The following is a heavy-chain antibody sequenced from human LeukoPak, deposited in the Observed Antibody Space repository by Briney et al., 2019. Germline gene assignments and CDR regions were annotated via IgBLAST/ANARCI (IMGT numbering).Heavy chain of an antibody. V-gene: IGHV3-7*03. J-gene: IGHJ4*02. CDR2: IKQDGSEK. CDR1: GFTFSSYW. D-gene: IGHD3-10*01. Sequence: TGGSLRLSCAASGFTFSSYWMSWVRQAPGKGLEWVANIKQDGSEKYYVDSVKGRFTISRDNAKNSLYLQMNSLRAEDTAIYYCAKDLKEAHLFGFNCFDYWGQGTLVTVSS. CDR3: AKDLKEAHLFGFNCFDY.